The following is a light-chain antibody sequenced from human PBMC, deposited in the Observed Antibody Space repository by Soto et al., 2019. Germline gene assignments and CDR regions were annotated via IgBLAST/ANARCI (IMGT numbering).Light chain of an antibody. Sequence: QSVLTQPPSVSGAPGQRVTISCTGSSSNIGAGYDVHWYQQLPGTAPKLLIYGNSNRPSGVPDRFSGSKSGTSASLAITGLQAEDEAEYFYFSFTTTSTHVFGTGTKLTVL. CDR3: FSFTTTSTHV. CDR2: GNS. CDR1: SSNIGAGYD. V-gene: IGLV1-40*01. J-gene: IGLJ1*01.